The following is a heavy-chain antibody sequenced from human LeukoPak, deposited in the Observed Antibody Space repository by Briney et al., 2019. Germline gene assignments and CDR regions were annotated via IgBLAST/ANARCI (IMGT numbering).Heavy chain of an antibody. D-gene: IGHD2-21*02. J-gene: IGHJ4*02. CDR2: IYYSGST. Sequence: SETLSLTCTVSGGSISSYYWSWIRQPPGKGLEWIGYIYYSGSTNYNPSLKSRVTISVDTSKNQFSLKLSSVTAADTAVYYCARSPSRSSIVVVTATLVFDYWGQGTLVTVSS. CDR1: GGSISSYY. CDR3: ARSPSRSSIVVVTATLVFDY. V-gene: IGHV4-59*08.